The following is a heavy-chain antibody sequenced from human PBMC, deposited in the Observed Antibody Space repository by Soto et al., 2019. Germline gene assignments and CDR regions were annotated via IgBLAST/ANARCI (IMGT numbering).Heavy chain of an antibody. J-gene: IGHJ4*02. CDR3: ARHEAHWGVVVPAAILFDY. CDR2: IDPSDSYT. CDR1: GYSFTSYW. D-gene: IGHD2-2*01. Sequence: PGESLKISCKGSGYSFTSYWISWVRQMPGKGLEWMGRIDPSDSYTNYSPSFQGHVTISADKSISTAYLQWSSLKASDTAMYYCARHEAHWGVVVPAAILFDYWGQGTLVTVSS. V-gene: IGHV5-10-1*01.